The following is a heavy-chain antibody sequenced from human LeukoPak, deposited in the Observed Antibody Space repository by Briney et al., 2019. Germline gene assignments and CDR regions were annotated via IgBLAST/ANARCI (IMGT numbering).Heavy chain of an antibody. CDR3: ARGRHYCRSTSCYIRSPAYGMDV. D-gene: IGHD2-2*02. V-gene: IGHV4-34*01. CDR1: GGSFSGYY. Sequence: SETLSLTCAVYGGSFSGYYWSWIRQPPGKGLEWIGEINHSGSTNYNPSLKSRVTISVDTSKNQFSLKLSSVTAADTAVYYCARGRHYCRSTSCYIRSPAYGMDVWGQGTTVTVSS. CDR2: INHSGST. J-gene: IGHJ6*02.